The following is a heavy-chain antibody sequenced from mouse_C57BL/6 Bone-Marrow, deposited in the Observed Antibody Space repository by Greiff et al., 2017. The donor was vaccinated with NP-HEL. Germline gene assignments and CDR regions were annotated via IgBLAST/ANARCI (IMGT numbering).Heavy chain of an antibody. CDR3: ARRNCYYCDY. CDR2: ISSGGSYT. Sequence: EVKLVESGGDLVKPGGSLKLSCAASGFTFSSYGMSWVRQTPDKRLEWVATISSGGSYTYYPDSVKGRFTISRDNAKNTLYLQMSSLKSEDTAMYYCARRNCYYCDYWGQGTTLTVSS. J-gene: IGHJ2*01. D-gene: IGHD4-1*01. CDR1: GFTFSSYG. V-gene: IGHV5-6*02.